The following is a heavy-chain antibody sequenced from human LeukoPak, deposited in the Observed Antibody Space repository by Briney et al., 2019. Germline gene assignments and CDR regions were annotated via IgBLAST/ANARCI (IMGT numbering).Heavy chain of an antibody. J-gene: IGHJ5*02. V-gene: IGHV4-59*08. CDR2: ISYSGVS. Sequence: SETLSLTCTVPSAAISRSYWIWIRQTPGKGLEWIGYISYSGVSTYNPSLGSRVTISRDTSKNEVSLNLSSVTAADTAVYFCARLPEGGYATSLGWLDPWGRGTRVTVSS. CDR1: SAAISRSY. D-gene: IGHD5-24*01. CDR3: ARLPEGGYATSLGWLDP.